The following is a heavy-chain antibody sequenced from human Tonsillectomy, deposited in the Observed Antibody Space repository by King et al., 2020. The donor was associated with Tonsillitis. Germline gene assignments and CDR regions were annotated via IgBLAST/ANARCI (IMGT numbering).Heavy chain of an antibody. J-gene: IGHJ4*02. CDR3: AREGYSGYDRMRESGFIDY. CDR1: GGTFSSYA. D-gene: IGHD5-12*01. CDR2: IIPILGIA. V-gene: IGHV1-69*09. Sequence: VQLVESGAEVKKPGSSVKVSCKASGGTFSSYAISWVRQAPGQGLEWMGRIIPILGIANYAQKFQGRVTITADKSTSTAYMELSSLRSEDTAVYYCAREGYSGYDRMRESGFIDYWGQGTLVTVSS.